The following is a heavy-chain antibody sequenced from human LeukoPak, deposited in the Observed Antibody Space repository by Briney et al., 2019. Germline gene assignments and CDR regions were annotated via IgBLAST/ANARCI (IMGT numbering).Heavy chain of an antibody. D-gene: IGHD6-19*01. Sequence: RGSLRLSCAASGFTFSSYSMNWVRQAPGKGLEWVSYISSSSSTIYYADSVKGRFTISRDNAKNSLYLQMNSLRAEDTAVYYCARDPALRYSSWFDPWGQGTLVTVSS. CDR3: ARDPALRYSSWFDP. V-gene: IGHV3-48*04. CDR2: ISSSSSTI. CDR1: GFTFSSYS. J-gene: IGHJ5*02.